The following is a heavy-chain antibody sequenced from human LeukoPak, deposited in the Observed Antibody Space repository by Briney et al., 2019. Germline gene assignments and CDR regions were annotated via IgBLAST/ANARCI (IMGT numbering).Heavy chain of an antibody. CDR1: GDSVSSNSAA. V-gene: IGHV6-1*01. CDR2: TYYRSKWST. Sequence: SQTLSLTCAISGDSVSSNSAAWNWIRQSPSGGLEWLGRTYYRSKWSTYYAVSVKSRITINPDTSKNQFSLQLNSVAPEDTAVYYCARLENWAFDYWGQGALITVSS. D-gene: IGHD3-3*01. J-gene: IGHJ4*02. CDR3: ARLENWAFDY.